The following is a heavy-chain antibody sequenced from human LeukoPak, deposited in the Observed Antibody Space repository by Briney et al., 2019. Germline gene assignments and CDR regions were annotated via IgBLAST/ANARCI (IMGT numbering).Heavy chain of an antibody. J-gene: IGHJ6*03. Sequence: SVKVSCKGSGYNFAGYYIHWVRQAPGQGLEWLGGIIPIFGTANYAQKFQGSFTITADKSTSTAYLELSSLRSEDTAVYFCARAVNGLTMVRGVRDYYYYMDVWGKGTTVTVSS. CDR1: GYNFAGYY. CDR2: IIPIFGTA. V-gene: IGHV1-69*06. D-gene: IGHD3-10*01. CDR3: ARAVNGLTMVRGVRDYYYYMDV.